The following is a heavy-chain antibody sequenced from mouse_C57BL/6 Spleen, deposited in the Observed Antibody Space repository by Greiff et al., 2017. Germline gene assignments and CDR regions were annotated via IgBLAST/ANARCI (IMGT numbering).Heavy chain of an antibody. D-gene: IGHD1-1*01. V-gene: IGHV1-82*01. CDR3: ARENYGSSYWGAMDY. CDR2: IYPGDGDT. Sequence: VQLQQSGPELVKPGASVKISCTASGYAFSSSWMNWVKQRPGQGLEWIGRIYPGDGDTNYNGKFKGKATLTADKSSSTAYIQLSSLTSEDSAVYCCARENYGSSYWGAMDYWGQGTSVTVSA. J-gene: IGHJ4*01. CDR1: GYAFSSSW.